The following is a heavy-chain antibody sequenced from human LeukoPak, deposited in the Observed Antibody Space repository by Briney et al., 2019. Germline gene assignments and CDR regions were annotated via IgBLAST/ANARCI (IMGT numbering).Heavy chain of an antibody. CDR3: ARYHTALNY. J-gene: IGHJ4*02. D-gene: IGHD5-18*01. CDR2: IYSGGST. V-gene: IGHV3-53*01. Sequence: GGPLRLSCAAPGFSSSSAYMPGARQAPGKGLEWVSVIYSGGSTYYADSVKGRFTISRDNSKNTLYLQMNNVRVEDTAVYFCARYHTALNYWGQGTLVTASS. CDR1: GFSSSSAY.